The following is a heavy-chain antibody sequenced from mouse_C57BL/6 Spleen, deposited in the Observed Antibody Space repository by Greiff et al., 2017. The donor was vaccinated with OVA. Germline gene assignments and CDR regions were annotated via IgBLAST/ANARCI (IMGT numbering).Heavy chain of an antibody. CDR3: TRETTVVTKRYFDV. D-gene: IGHD1-1*01. CDR2: ISSGGDYI. Sequence: EVQLVESGEGLVKPGGSLKLSCAASGFTFSSYAMSWVRQTPEKRLEWVAYISSGGDYIYYADTVKGRFTISRDNARNTLYLQMSSLKSEDTAMYYCTRETTVVTKRYFDVWGTGTTVTVSS. CDR1: GFTFSSYA. J-gene: IGHJ1*03. V-gene: IGHV5-9-1*02.